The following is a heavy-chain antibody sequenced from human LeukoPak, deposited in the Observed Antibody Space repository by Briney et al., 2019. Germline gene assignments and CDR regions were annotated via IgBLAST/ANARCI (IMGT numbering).Heavy chain of an antibody. V-gene: IGHV3-23*01. CDR1: GFTFRNYA. D-gene: IGHD5-12*01. J-gene: IGHJ4*02. CDR2: ISGSGGTT. Sequence: GGSLRLSCAASGFTFRNYAMSWVRQAPGKGLEWVAHISGSGGTTSYADSVKGRFTISRDTSTNTLFLQMDSLRADDTAVFYCAKDLDSGYGIQFDCWGRGTLVTVSS. CDR3: AKDLDSGYGIQFDC.